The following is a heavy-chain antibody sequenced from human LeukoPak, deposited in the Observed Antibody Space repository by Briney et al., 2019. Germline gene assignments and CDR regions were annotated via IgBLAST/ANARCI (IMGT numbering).Heavy chain of an antibody. Sequence: GGSLRLSYSASGLTFSVSAIHWVRQASGKGLEWVGRIKTKADNYATAYAASVKGRFTISRDDSTNTAYLQMNSLKTEDTAVYYCTHPAYYYNVDVWGKGTTVTVSS. D-gene: IGHD6-25*01. CDR3: THPAYYYNVDV. CDR1: GLTFSVSA. J-gene: IGHJ6*04. V-gene: IGHV3-73*01. CDR2: IKTKADNYAT.